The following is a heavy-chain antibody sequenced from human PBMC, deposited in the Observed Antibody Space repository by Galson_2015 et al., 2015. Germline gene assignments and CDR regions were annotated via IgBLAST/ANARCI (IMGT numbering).Heavy chain of an antibody. Sequence: QSGAEVKKPGESLQISCRGSGYTFTSYWIAWVRQMPGKGLEWMGIIYPGDSDTKYSPSFEGQVLITADKSLTTAYLHWGSLKASDSAMYYCARRSYYGGDSNWYFDVWGPVTLVAVSS. CDR2: IYPGDSDT. D-gene: IGHD4-23*01. V-gene: IGHV5-51*01. J-gene: IGHJ2*01. CDR3: ARRSYYGGDSNWYFDV. CDR1: GYTFTSYW.